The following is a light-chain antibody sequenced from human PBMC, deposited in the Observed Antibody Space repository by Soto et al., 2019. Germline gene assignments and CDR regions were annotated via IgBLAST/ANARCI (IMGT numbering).Light chain of an antibody. CDR1: NSNIGSNY. Sequence: HYVRSHPPSVSVTPGHGVTISCSGSNSNIGSNYVFWYQQLPGAAPKLLIYRNSQRPSGVPDRFSGSKSGTSASLAISGLRSEDEGDYYCAGWEDSLNGVGFGGGTKVTVL. CDR3: AGWEDSLNGVG. J-gene: IGLJ2*01. V-gene: IGLV1-47*01. CDR2: RNS.